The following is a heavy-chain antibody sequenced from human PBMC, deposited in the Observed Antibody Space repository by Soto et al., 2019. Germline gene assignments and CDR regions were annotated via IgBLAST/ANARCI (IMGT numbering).Heavy chain of an antibody. CDR2: IRSKAYGGTT. J-gene: IGHJ4*02. Sequence: LRLSCTASGFTFGDYAMSWVRQAPGKGLEWVGFIRSKAYGGTTEYAASVKGRFTISRDDSKSIAYLQMNSLKTEDTAVYYCTRDHDGYIPDYWGQGTLVTVSS. D-gene: IGHD5-12*01. CDR1: GFTFGDYA. CDR3: TRDHDGYIPDY. V-gene: IGHV3-49*04.